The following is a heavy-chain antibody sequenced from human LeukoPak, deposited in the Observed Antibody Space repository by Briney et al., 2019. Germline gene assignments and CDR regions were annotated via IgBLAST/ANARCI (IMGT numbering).Heavy chain of an antibody. CDR2: INHSGST. Sequence: SETLSLTCAVYGGSFSGYYWSWIRQPPGKGLEWIGEINHSGSTNYNPSLKSRVTISVDTSKNQFSLKLSSVTAADTAVYYCARRPGGPIGGYYYYMDVWGKGTTVTISS. J-gene: IGHJ6*03. V-gene: IGHV4-34*01. CDR1: GGSFSGYY. CDR3: ARRPGGPIGGYYYYMDV. D-gene: IGHD3-16*01.